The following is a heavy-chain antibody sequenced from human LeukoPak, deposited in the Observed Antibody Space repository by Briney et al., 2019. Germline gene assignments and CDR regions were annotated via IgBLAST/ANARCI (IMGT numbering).Heavy chain of an antibody. J-gene: IGHJ4*02. CDR2: IYPGDSDT. Sequence: GESRKISCKGSGYSFTSFCIGWVRQMPGKGLEWMGIIYPGDSDTRYSPSFQGQVTISADKSINTAYLQWSSLKASDTAMYYCASRPVGSSTSFDYWGQGTLVTVSS. CDR1: GYSFTSFC. CDR3: ASRPVGSSTSFDY. D-gene: IGHD1-26*01. V-gene: IGHV5-51*01.